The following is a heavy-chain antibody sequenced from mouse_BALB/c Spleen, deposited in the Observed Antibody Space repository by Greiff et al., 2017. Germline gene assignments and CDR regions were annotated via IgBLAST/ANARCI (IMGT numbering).Heavy chain of an antibody. D-gene: IGHD1-1*01. CDR2: ISSGGST. J-gene: IGHJ2*01. Sequence: EVKLMESGGGLVKPGGSLKLSCAASGFTFSSYAMSWVRQTPEKRLEWVASISSGGSTYYPDSVKGRFTISRDNARNILYLQMSSLRSEDTAMYYCARGEGSSFPFDYWGQGTTLTVSS. V-gene: IGHV5-6-5*01. CDR3: ARGEGSSFPFDY. CDR1: GFTFSSYA.